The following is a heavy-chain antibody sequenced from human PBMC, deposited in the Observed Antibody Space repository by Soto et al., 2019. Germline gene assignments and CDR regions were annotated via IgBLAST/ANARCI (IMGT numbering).Heavy chain of an antibody. CDR3: AITGAGYYIV. J-gene: IGHJ4*02. V-gene: IGHV3-53*01. Sequence: GGSLRLSCAASGFTVSSNYLSWVRQAPGKGLEWVSVIFSADNTHYADSVKGRFTISRDNSKNTVFLQMDSLRAEDTAVYYCAITGAGYYIVWGQGTPVTVSS. D-gene: IGHD3-3*01. CDR2: IFSADNT. CDR1: GFTVSSNY.